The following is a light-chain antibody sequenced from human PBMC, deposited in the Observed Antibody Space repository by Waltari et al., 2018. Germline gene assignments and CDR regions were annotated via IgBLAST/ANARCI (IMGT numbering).Light chain of an antibody. V-gene: IGLV3-25*03. CDR2: KDE. J-gene: IGLJ1*01. Sequence: SYELTQSPSQSVSPGQTATITCSGDALPTEYVYWYQQKPGQAPVLIIYKDEERTPGNPDRFSVSSSGTTATLTISGVQAEDEADYYCQSADSSGTYYVFAAGTKVTVL. CDR1: ALPTEY. CDR3: QSADSSGTYYV.